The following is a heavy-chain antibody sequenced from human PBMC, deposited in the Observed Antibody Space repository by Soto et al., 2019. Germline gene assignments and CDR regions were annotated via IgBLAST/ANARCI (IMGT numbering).Heavy chain of an antibody. Sequence: QVQLEESGGGVVQPGRSLRLSCAVSGFTVSSYGMHWVRQAPGKGLEWVAVISRDGRTTFYADSVKGRFTISKDNSRNKLFLEMNSLRDDDMAVYYCTGEVASGYWGQETLVTVSS. V-gene: IGHV3-30*03. CDR1: GFTVSSYG. J-gene: IGHJ4*02. CDR2: ISRDGRTT. D-gene: IGHD2-8*02. CDR3: TGEVASGY.